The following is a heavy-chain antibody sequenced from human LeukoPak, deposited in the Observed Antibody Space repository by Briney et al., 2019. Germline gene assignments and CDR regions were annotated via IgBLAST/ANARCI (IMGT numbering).Heavy chain of an antibody. J-gene: IGHJ5*02. CDR3: ARVWSSSP. Sequence: GASVKVSCKASGYTFTSYDINWVRQATGQGLEWMGWMNPNSGNTGYAQKFQGRVTITADKSTSTAYMELSSLRSEDTAVYYCARVWSSSPWGQGTLVTVSS. V-gene: IGHV1-8*01. D-gene: IGHD6-6*01. CDR2: MNPNSGNT. CDR1: GYTFTSYD.